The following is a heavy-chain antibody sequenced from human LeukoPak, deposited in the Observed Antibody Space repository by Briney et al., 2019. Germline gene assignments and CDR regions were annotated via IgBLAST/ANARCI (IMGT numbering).Heavy chain of an antibody. CDR1: GFTFGRYG. CDR3: ARGRGDCSTTSCYIDY. J-gene: IGHJ4*02. Sequence: GGSLRLSCAASGFTFGRYGMHWVRQPPGQGLEWVAFIWYDGSHKDYADSVKGRFTISGDNSKNTLFLQMDSLRAEDTAVYFCARGRGDCSTTSCYIDYWGQGTLVTVSS. V-gene: IGHV3-33*01. CDR2: IWYDGSHK. D-gene: IGHD2-2*01.